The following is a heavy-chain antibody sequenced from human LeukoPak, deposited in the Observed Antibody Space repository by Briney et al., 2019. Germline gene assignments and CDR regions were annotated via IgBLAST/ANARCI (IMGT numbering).Heavy chain of an antibody. J-gene: IGHJ3*02. D-gene: IGHD2-2*01. CDR2: IYTSGST. CDR3: ARELGYCSSTSCYDAFDI. Sequence: SETLSLTCTVSGGSISSGSYYWSWIRQPAGKGLEWIGRIYTSGSTNYNPSLKSRVTISVDTSKNQFSLKLSSVTAADTAVYYCARELGYCSSTSCYDAFDIWGQGTMVTVSS. V-gene: IGHV4-61*02. CDR1: GGSISSGSYY.